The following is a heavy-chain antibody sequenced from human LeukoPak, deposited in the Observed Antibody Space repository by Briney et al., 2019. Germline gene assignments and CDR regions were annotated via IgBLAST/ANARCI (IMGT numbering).Heavy chain of an antibody. CDR3: ARDLSGTYMVDY. Sequence: PGGSLRLSCAASGFTFSGYAMSWVRQAPGKGLEWVSSINAFGASTYYADSVKGRFTISRDNSKNTLYLQMNSLRPEDTAVYYCARDLSGTYMVDYWGQGTLVTVSS. CDR2: INAFGAST. J-gene: IGHJ4*02. V-gene: IGHV3-23*01. D-gene: IGHD1-26*01. CDR1: GFTFSGYA.